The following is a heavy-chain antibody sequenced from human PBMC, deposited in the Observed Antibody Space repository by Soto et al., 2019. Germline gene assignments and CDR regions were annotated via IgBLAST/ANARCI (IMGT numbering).Heavy chain of an antibody. CDR1: GFTFSSYA. V-gene: IGHV3-23*01. Sequence: DVQLLESGGGLVQPGGSLRLSCAASGFTFSSYAMSWVRQAPGKGLEWVSAIIATGGSAFYADSVKGRFTISRDNSKNTVFLQIDSLVTEDTTVYYCAKGTTAVYCFAFWGQGTLVTVSS. CDR3: AKGTTAVYCFAF. D-gene: IGHD2-15*01. J-gene: IGHJ4*02. CDR2: IIATGGSA.